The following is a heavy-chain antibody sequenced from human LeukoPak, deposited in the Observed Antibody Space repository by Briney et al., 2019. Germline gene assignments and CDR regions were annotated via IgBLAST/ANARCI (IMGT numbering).Heavy chain of an antibody. CDR1: GGSFSGYY. CDR2: INHSGST. D-gene: IGHD5-18*01. Sequence: PSETLSLTCAVYGGSFSGYYWSWIRQPPGKGLEWIGEINHSGSTNYNPSLKSRVTISVDTSKNQFSLKLSSVTAADTAVYYRARPSARRVLSYWGQGTLVTVSS. V-gene: IGHV4-34*01. CDR3: ARPSARRVLSY. J-gene: IGHJ4*02.